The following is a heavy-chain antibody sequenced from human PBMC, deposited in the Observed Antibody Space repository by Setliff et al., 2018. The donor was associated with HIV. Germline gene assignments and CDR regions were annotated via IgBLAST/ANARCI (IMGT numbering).Heavy chain of an antibody. CDR3: ARENTYASIGWGAFDI. D-gene: IGHD3-22*01. V-gene: IGHV1-18*01. J-gene: IGHJ3*02. CDR1: GYTFPSYG. Sequence: ASVKVSCKASGYTFPSYGISWVRQAPGQGLEWMGWISAYDGNTNYAQKFQGRVTMTTDTSTSTAYMELRSLRSDDTAVYYCARENTYASIGWGAFDIWGPGTMVTVSS. CDR2: ISAYDGNT.